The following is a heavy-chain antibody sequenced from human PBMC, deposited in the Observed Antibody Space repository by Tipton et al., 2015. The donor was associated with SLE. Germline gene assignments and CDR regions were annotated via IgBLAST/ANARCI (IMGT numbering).Heavy chain of an antibody. D-gene: IGHD3-22*01. Sequence: TLSLTCTVSGGSISSGGYYWSWIRQHPGKGLEWIGYIYYSGSTYYNPSLKSRVTISVDTSKNQFFLKLSSVTAADTAVYYCASGDYYDSPGWFDPWGQGTLVTVSS. CDR2: IYYSGST. CDR1: GGSISSGGYY. CDR3: ASGDYYDSPGWFDP. V-gene: IGHV4-31*03. J-gene: IGHJ5*02.